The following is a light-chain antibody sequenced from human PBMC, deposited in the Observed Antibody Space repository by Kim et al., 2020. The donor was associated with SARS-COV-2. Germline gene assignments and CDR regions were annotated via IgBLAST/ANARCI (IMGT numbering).Light chain of an antibody. CDR1: SSNIGTPYD. Sequence: QRVTISCTGSSSNIGTPYDVHWYQQVPGTAPKLLIYGNSRRPSAVPDRFSGSKSGTSASLAITGLQAEDEADYYCQSYDSSLSDWVFGGGTQLTVL. V-gene: IGLV1-40*01. CDR3: QSYDSSLSDWV. J-gene: IGLJ3*02. CDR2: GNS.